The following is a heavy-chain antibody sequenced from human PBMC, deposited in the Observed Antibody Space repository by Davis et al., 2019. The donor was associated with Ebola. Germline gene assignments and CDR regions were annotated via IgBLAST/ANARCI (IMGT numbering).Heavy chain of an antibody. D-gene: IGHD6-13*01. Sequence: GESLKISCGAFGFTFSNYAMNWVRQAPGKGLEWVSAIGGSDGRTYYADSAKGRFTISRDNSKNTLYLQMNSLRSDDTALYYCAKGGSSWSRFDYWGRGTLVTVSA. J-gene: IGHJ4*02. V-gene: IGHV3-23*01. CDR3: AKGGSSWSRFDY. CDR1: GFTFSNYA. CDR2: IGGSDGRT.